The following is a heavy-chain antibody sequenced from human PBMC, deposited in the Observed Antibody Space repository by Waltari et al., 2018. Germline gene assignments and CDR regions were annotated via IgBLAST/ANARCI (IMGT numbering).Heavy chain of an antibody. J-gene: IGHJ4*02. CDR3: AAVTTVTTWFDY. CDR1: GATFSSSA. Sequence: QVQLVQSGAEVKKPGSSVKVSCKASGATFSSSAISWVRQAPGQGLEWMGRSIPIFGTANYAQKCQGRVTITADKSTSTAYMELSSLRSEDTAVYYCAAVTTVTTWFDYWGQGTLVTVSS. V-gene: IGHV1-69*08. CDR2: SIPIFGTA. D-gene: IGHD4-17*01.